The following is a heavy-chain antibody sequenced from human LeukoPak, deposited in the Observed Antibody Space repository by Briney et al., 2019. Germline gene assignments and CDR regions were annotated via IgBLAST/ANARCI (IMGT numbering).Heavy chain of an antibody. CDR2: ISSSGSTI. CDR3: ARAKRYGFDI. D-gene: IGHD3-16*01. V-gene: IGHV3-48*04. J-gene: IGHJ3*02. Sequence: GGALRLSCAASGDTFCRYTMHWGREAPGGGGEGVSYISSSGSTIYYADSVKGGFTISRENAKNSLYLKKKSQRAEETGVYECARAKRYGFDIWGQRTIVTVSS. CDR1: GDTFCRYT.